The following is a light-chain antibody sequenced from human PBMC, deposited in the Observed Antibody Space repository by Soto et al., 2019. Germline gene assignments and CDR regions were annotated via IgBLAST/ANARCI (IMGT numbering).Light chain of an antibody. CDR2: DVS. CDR1: SSDVGGYNY. CDR3: QSYDTSRFGLM. J-gene: IGLJ3*02. V-gene: IGLV2-11*01. Sequence: QSVLTQPRSVSGSPGQSVTIPCTGTSSDVGGYNYVSWYQQHPGKAPKLVIYDVSKRPSGVPDRFSGSKSGNTASLTISGLQGEDEADYYCQSYDTSRFGLMFGGGTKLTVL.